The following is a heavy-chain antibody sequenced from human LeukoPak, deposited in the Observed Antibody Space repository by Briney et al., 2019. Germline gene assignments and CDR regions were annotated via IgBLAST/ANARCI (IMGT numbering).Heavy chain of an antibody. V-gene: IGHV3-7*03. CDR3: ARDLGYYYDSSGYYFDY. D-gene: IGHD3-22*01. CDR1: GFTFSSYG. Sequence: TGRSLRLSCAASGFTFSSYGMHWARQAPGKGLEWVANIKQDGSEKYYVDSVKGRFTISRDNAKNSLYLQMNSLRAEDTAVYYCARDLGYYYDSSGYYFDYWGQGTLVTVSS. J-gene: IGHJ4*02. CDR2: IKQDGSEK.